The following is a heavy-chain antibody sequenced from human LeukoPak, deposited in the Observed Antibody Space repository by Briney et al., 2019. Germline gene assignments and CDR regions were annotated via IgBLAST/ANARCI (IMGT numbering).Heavy chain of an antibody. CDR3: ARDPPTLY. J-gene: IGHJ4*02. V-gene: IGHV3-30*03. CDR1: GFTVSSNY. Sequence: GGSLRLSCAASGFTVSSNYMSWVRQAPGKGLEWVAVISYDGSNKYYADSVKGRFTISRDNSKNTLYLQMNSLRAEDTAVYYCARDPPTLYWGQGTLVTVSS. CDR2: ISYDGSNK.